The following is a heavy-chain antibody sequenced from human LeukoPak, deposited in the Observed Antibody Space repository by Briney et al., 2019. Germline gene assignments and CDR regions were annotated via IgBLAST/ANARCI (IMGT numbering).Heavy chain of an antibody. V-gene: IGHV3-11*01. CDR2: ISGVASDI. D-gene: IGHD1-26*01. J-gene: IGHJ6*02. CDR1: GFTFSDYY. Sequence: PGGSLRLSCAAFGFTFSDYYMTWIRQAPGKGLEWVSYISGVASDIHYADSVKGRFTISRDNAKNSVYLQMNSLRAGDTAVYYCARGGALGMDVWGQGTTVTVSS. CDR3: ARGGALGMDV.